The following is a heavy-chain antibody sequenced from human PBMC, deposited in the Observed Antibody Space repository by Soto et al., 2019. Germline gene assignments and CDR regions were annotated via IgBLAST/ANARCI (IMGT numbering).Heavy chain of an antibody. CDR3: ARGDSTDCSNGVCSFFYNHDMDV. CDR2: INPKSGGT. J-gene: IGHJ6*02. V-gene: IGHV1-2*04. CDR1: GYSFTDYH. Sequence: ASVKVSCKASGYSFTDYHIHWVRQAPGQGLEWLGRINPKSGGTSTAQKFQGWVTMTTDTSISTASMELTRRTSDDTAIYYCARGDSTDCSNGVCSFFYNHDMDVWGQRTTVTVSS. D-gene: IGHD2-8*01.